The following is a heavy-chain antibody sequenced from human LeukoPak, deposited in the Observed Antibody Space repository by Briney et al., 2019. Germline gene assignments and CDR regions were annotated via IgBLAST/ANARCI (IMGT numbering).Heavy chain of an antibody. D-gene: IGHD3-10*01. Sequence: GRSLRLSCAASGFTFSSYAMHWVRQAPGKGLEWVAVISYDGSNKYYADSVKGRFTISRDNSKNTLYLQMNSLRAEDTAMYYCARDHAYYGSGHPPGFDYWGQGTLVTVSS. CDR3: ARDHAYYGSGHPPGFDY. CDR2: ISYDGSNK. J-gene: IGHJ4*02. CDR1: GFTFSSYA. V-gene: IGHV3-30-3*01.